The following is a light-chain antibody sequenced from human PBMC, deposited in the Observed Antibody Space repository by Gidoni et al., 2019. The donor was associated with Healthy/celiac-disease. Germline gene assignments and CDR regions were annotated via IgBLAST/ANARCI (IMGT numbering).Light chain of an antibody. J-gene: IGKJ4*01. CDR3: QQYYSYLELT. V-gene: IGKV1-8*01. CDR2: AAS. CDR1: QGISSY. Sequence: AIRMTQSPSSFSASTGDRVTITCRASQGISSYLAWYQQNPGKAPKLLIYAASTLQSGVPSRFSGSGSGTDFTLTISCLQSEDFATYYCQQYYSYLELTFGGGTKVEIK.